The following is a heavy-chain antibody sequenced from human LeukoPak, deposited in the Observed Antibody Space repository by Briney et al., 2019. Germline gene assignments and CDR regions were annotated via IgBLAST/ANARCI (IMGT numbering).Heavy chain of an antibody. J-gene: IGHJ4*02. Sequence: ASVKVSCKASGYTFTSYYMHWVRQAPGQGLEWMGIINPSGGSTSYAQKFQGRVTMTRDTSTSTVYMELSSLRSEDTAVYYCAREAGYYDSSGRGGYWGQGTLVTVSS. CDR3: AREAGYYDSSGRGGY. CDR2: INPSGGST. V-gene: IGHV1-46*01. CDR1: GYTFTSYY. D-gene: IGHD3-22*01.